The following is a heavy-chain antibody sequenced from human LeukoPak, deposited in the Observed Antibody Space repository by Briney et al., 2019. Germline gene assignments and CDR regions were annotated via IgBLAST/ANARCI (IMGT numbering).Heavy chain of an antibody. CDR1: GGSISSHY. CDR2: IYYSGST. Sequence: SETLSLTCTVSGGSISSHYWSWIRQSPGKGLEWIAYIYYSGSTNYNPPLKSRVTMSVDTSKNQFSLKLRSVTAADTAVYYCARHKGTANTYGYFDYWGQGALVTVSS. J-gene: IGHJ4*02. D-gene: IGHD5-18*01. V-gene: IGHV4-59*08. CDR3: ARHKGTANTYGYFDY.